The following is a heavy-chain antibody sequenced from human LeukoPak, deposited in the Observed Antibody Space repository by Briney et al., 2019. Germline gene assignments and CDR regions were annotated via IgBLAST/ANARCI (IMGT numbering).Heavy chain of an antibody. V-gene: IGHV3-23*01. J-gene: IGHJ4*02. CDR3: AKGSAAGRPYYFDY. CDR1: GFIFSNYA. D-gene: IGHD6-25*01. Sequence: GVSLRLSCAASGFIFSNYAMSWVRQAPGKGLEWVSAIDSTGAYTWYADSVKGRFTISKDSSKTILYPQMNSLRAEDAAVYFCAKGSAAGRPYYFDYWGQGTLVTVFS. CDR2: IDSTGAYT.